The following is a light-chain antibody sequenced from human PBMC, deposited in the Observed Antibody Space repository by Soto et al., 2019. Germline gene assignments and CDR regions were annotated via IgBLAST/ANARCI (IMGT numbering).Light chain of an antibody. V-gene: IGKV3-15*01. CDR2: GAS. J-gene: IGKJ5*01. Sequence: EIVLTQSPGALSLSPGERAALSCRAVQSISRTYLAWYQRKRGQAPRLLIYGASVRATGVPARFRGSGSGTEFTLTISSLQSEDFAVYYCQQYNNWPPITFGQGTRLEIK. CDR1: QSISRTY. CDR3: QQYNNWPPIT.